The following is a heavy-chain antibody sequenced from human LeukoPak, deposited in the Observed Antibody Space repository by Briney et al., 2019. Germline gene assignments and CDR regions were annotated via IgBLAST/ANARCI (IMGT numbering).Heavy chain of an antibody. CDR2: IHSSGST. Sequence: SETLSLTCTVSGESIRSSTYYWGWIRQPPGKGLEWIGSIHSSGSTYYNPSLKSRVTVYVDTSKNQFSLKLSSVSAVDTAVYYCSRTAYWGQGTLVTVSS. V-gene: IGHV4-39*01. CDR3: SRTAY. CDR1: GESIRSSTYY. J-gene: IGHJ4*02.